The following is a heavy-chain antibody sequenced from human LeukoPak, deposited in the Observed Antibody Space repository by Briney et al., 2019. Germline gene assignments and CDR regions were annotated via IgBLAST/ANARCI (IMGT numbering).Heavy chain of an antibody. D-gene: IGHD2-2*01. CDR3: GKRLAVVVVPAAPLDY. CDR1: GFTFRSYA. J-gene: IGHJ4*02. V-gene: IGHV3-23*01. CDR2: ISSSGGST. Sequence: QPGGSLRLSCAASGFTFRSYAMSWVRQAPGKGLEWVSVISSSGGSTSYADSVKGRFTISRDNSKNTLYLQMNSLRAEDTAVYYSGKRLAVVVVPAAPLDYWGQGTLVTVSS.